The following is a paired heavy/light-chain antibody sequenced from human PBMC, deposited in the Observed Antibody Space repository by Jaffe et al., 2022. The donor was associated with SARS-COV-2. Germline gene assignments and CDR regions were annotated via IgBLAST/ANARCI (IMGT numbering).Heavy chain of an antibody. V-gene: IGHV3-73*01. J-gene: IGHJ1*01. CDR2: IRNKANSYAT. CDR3: TRQEPTGIIN. Sequence: EVQLVESGGDLVQPGGSLKLSCATSGFTFSGSGIHWVRQASGKGLEWVGRIRNKANSYATEHAASVKGRFTISRDDPKNTAYLQMNSLKTEDTAVYYCTRQEPTGIINWGQGTVVTVSS. CDR1: GFTFSGSG.
Light chain of an antibody. V-gene: IGKV4-1*01. Sequence: DIVMTQSPDSLAVSLGERATINCKSSQSVLYSSNKKNYLAWYQQKPGQPPKLLIYWASTRESGVPDRFSGSGSGTDFTLTISNLQAEDVAVYYCQQYYNVPWTFGQGTKVEIK. J-gene: IGKJ1*01. CDR2: WAS. CDR3: QQYYNVPWT. CDR1: QSVLYSSNKKNY.